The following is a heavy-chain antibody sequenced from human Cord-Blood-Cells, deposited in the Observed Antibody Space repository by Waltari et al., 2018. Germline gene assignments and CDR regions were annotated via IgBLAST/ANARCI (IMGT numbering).Heavy chain of an antibody. J-gene: IGHJ4*02. Sequence: QVQLQESGPGLVKPSESLSLTCNVSGGSISSYYWSWIRQPPGKGLEWIGYIYYSGSTNYNPSLKSRVTISVDTSKNQFSLKLSSVTAADTAVYYCARYRTGTFDYWGQGTLVTVSS. CDR2: IYYSGST. D-gene: IGHD1-1*01. CDR3: ARYRTGTFDY. CDR1: GGSISSYY. V-gene: IGHV4-59*01.